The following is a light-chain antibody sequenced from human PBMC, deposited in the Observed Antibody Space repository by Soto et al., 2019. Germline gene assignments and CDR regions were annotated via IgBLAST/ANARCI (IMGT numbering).Light chain of an antibody. Sequence: QSALTQSASVSGSPGQSISISCTGTSSDVGAYNYVSWYQQYPGKGPKLIIYDVNNRPSGVSNRFSGSKSGNTASLTISGLQADDEADYFCSSYTTNTTRYVFGTGTKVTVL. J-gene: IGLJ1*01. CDR1: SSDVGAYNY. CDR2: DVN. V-gene: IGLV2-14*03. CDR3: SSYTTNTTRYV.